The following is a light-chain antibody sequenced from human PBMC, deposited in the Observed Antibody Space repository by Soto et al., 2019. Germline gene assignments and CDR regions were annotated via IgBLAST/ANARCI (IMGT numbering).Light chain of an antibody. J-gene: IGKJ1*01. V-gene: IGKV1-5*01. Sequence: DIEMTQSPSTLSASVGDRLTITCRASQTIRRWLAWYQQRPGKAPKVLIYDASPLESGVPARFSGSGSETEVTLTVSSLQPEESATYYCQHYNSDPWTFGQGTKVEIK. CDR1: QTIRRW. CDR2: DAS. CDR3: QHYNSDPWT.